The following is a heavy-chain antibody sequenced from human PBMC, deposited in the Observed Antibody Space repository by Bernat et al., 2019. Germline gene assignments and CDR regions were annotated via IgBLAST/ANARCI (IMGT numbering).Heavy chain of an antibody. J-gene: IGHJ5*02. D-gene: IGHD2-15*01. V-gene: IGHV3-30*07. CDR2: ISYDGSNK. Sequence: QVQLVESGGGVVQPGRSLRLSCAASGFTFSSYAMHWVRQAPGKGLEWVAVISYDGSNKYYADSVKGRFTISRDNSKNTLYLQMNSLRAEDTALYYCAKSGGYCGGGTCYPNWFDPWGRGTLVT. CDR3: AKSGGYCGGGTCYPNWFDP. CDR1: GFTFSSYA.